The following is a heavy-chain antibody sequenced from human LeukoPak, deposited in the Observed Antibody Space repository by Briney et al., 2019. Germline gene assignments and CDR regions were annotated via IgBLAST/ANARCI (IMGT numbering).Heavy chain of an antibody. CDR1: GGFISSYY. CDR3: ARDVTIFGVVIYNDY. CDR2: IYTSGST. D-gene: IGHD3-3*01. J-gene: IGHJ4*02. V-gene: IGHV4-4*07. Sequence: SETLSLTCTVSGGFISSYYWSWIRQPAGKGLEWIGRIYTSGSTNYNPSLKSRVTMSVDTSKNQFSLKLSSVTAADTAVYYCARDVTIFGVVIYNDYWGQGTLVTVSS.